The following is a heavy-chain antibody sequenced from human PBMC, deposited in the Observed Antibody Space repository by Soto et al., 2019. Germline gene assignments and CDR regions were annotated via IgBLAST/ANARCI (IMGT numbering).Heavy chain of an antibody. CDR1: GGTFSSYT. CDR2: IIPILGIA. J-gene: IGHJ4*02. Sequence: GASVKVSCKASGGTFSSYTISWVRQAPGQGLEWMGRIIPILGIANYAQKFQGRVAITADKSTSTAYMELSSLRSEDTAVYYCARDYSGYDYVFDYWGQGTLVTVSS. CDR3: ARDYSGYDYVFDY. V-gene: IGHV1-69*04. D-gene: IGHD5-12*01.